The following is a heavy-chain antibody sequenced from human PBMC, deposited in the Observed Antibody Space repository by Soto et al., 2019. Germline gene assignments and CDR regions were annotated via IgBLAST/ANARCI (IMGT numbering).Heavy chain of an antibody. CDR1: GFTFSSYS. Sequence: LRLSCAASGFTFSSYSMNWVRQAPGKGLEWVSYISSSSSTIYYADSVKGRFTISRDNAKNSLYLQMNSLRDEGTAVYYCARPEYSSSSYGMDVWRQGTTVTVSS. J-gene: IGHJ6*02. CDR2: ISSSSSTI. CDR3: ARPEYSSSSYGMDV. D-gene: IGHD6-6*01. V-gene: IGHV3-48*02.